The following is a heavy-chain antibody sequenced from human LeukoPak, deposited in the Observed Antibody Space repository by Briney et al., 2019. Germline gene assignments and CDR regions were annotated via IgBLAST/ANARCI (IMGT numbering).Heavy chain of an antibody. V-gene: IGHV3-64D*06. CDR2: ITTNGGTT. CDR3: VKGPGPTVNFYFDF. D-gene: IGHD4-17*01. CDR1: GFTFSTYA. Sequence: GGSLRLSCSASGFTFSTYAMHWVRQAPGQGLEYVSSITTNGGTTYYAESSRGRFAISRDNSKNTLYLQMSSLRPEDTAVYYCVKGPGPTVNFYFDFWGQGTLVTVSS. J-gene: IGHJ4*02.